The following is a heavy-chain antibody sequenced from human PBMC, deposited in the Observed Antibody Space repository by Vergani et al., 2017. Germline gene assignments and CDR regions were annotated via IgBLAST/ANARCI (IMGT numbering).Heavy chain of an antibody. CDR1: GGSFTSYH. CDR2: IDHTGRP. Sequence: QVQLQQWGGGLLKPSETLSLTCVVNGGSFTSYHWTWIRQSPGEGLEWVGDIDHTGRPDYNPSLKGLLTMSVDKSRNQFSLTLNSVTATDTAIYFCARVNTETNGHLYYYYYMDVWGQGTAVTVS. V-gene: IGHV4-34*01. J-gene: IGHJ6*03. CDR3: ARVNTETNGHLYYYYYMDV. D-gene: IGHD4-11*01.